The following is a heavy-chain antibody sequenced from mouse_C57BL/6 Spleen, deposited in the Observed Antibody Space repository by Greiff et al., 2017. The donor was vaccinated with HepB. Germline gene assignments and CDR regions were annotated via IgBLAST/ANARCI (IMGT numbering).Heavy chain of an antibody. CDR3: ARSGYDGLDY. Sequence: VQLQESGAELVMPGASVKLSCKASGYTFTSYWMHWVKQRPGQGLEWIGEIDPSDSYTNYNQKFKGKSTLTVDKSSSTAYMQLSSLTSEDSAVYYCARSGYDGLDYWGQGTSVTVSS. CDR1: GYTFTSYW. J-gene: IGHJ4*01. CDR2: IDPSDSYT. V-gene: IGHV1-69*01. D-gene: IGHD2-2*01.